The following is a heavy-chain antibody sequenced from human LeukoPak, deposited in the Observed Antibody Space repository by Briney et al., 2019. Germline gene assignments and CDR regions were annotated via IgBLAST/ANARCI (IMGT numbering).Heavy chain of an antibody. CDR3: ARRNAMDV. J-gene: IGHJ6*02. CDR2: INRDGSER. V-gene: IGHV3-7*03. Sequence: GGSLRLSCAASGFTFSNYWMTWVRQAPGKGLEWVANINRDGSERYYVDSVKGRFTISRDDAKSSLYLQMNSLRAEDTAAYYCARRNAMDVWGQGTTVIVFS. CDR1: GFTFSNYW.